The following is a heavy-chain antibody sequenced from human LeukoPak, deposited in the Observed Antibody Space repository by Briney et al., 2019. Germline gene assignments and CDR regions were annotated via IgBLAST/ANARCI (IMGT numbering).Heavy chain of an antibody. J-gene: IGHJ4*02. Sequence: ASVKVSCKASGHTFTSYGISWVRQAPGQGLEWMGWISAYNGNTNYAQKLQGRVTMTTDTSTSTAYMELRSLRSDDTAVYYCARGYCSSTSCTYPSDYWGQGTLVTVSS. V-gene: IGHV1-18*01. CDR1: GHTFTSYG. D-gene: IGHD2-2*01. CDR2: ISAYNGNT. CDR3: ARGYCSSTSCTYPSDY.